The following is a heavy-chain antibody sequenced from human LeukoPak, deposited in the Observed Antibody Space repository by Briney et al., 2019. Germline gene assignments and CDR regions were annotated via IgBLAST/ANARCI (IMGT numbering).Heavy chain of an antibody. CDR1: GGTFSSYA. Sequence: ASVKVSCKASGGTFSSYAISWVRQAPGQGLEWRGGIIPIFGTANYAQKFQGRVTITTDESTSTAYMELSSLRSADTAVYYCARAVIQLSSKIYSYYMDVWGKGTTVTVSS. D-gene: IGHD5-18*01. CDR2: IIPIFGTA. CDR3: ARAVIQLSSKIYSYYMDV. V-gene: IGHV1-69*05. J-gene: IGHJ6*03.